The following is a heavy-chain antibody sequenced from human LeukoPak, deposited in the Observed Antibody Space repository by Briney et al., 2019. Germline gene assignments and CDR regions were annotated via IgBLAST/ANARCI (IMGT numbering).Heavy chain of an antibody. D-gene: IGHD6-19*01. CDR1: GFTFSSYG. V-gene: IGHV3-74*01. J-gene: IGHJ3*02. CDR3: ARDKARYSSGWNAFDI. CDR2: INSDGSST. Sequence: GGSLRLSCAASGFTFSSYGMHWVRQAPGKGLVWVSRINSDGSSTSYADSVKGRFTISRDNSKNTLYLQMNSLRAEDTAVYYCARDKARYSSGWNAFDIWGQGTMVTVSS.